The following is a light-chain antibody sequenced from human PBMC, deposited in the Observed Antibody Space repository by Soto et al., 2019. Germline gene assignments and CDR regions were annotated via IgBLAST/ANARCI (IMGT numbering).Light chain of an antibody. CDR1: SSDVGGYNY. J-gene: IGLJ2*01. CDR3: SSYTSSSTPLVV. V-gene: IGLV2-14*01. CDR2: EVS. Sequence: QSVLTQPASVSGSPGQSITISCTGTSSDVGGYNYVSWYQQHPGKAPKLMIHEVSNRPSGVSNRFSGSKSGNTASLTISGLQAEDEADYYCSSYTSSSTPLVVFGGGTKVTVL.